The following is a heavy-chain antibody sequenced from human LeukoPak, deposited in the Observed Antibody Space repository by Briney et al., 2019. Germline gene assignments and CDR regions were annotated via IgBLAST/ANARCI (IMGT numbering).Heavy chain of an antibody. D-gene: IGHD3-3*01. Sequence: GASVKVSCKASGYTFTSYYMHWVRQAPGQGLEWLGIINPSVGSTTYAQKFQGRVTMTRDTSTSTVYMELSSLRSEDTAVYYCARDNDVPIFGVVTTPYNWFDPWGQGTLVTVSS. J-gene: IGHJ5*02. CDR3: ARDNDVPIFGVVTTPYNWFDP. CDR1: GYTFTSYY. CDR2: INPSVGST. V-gene: IGHV1-46*01.